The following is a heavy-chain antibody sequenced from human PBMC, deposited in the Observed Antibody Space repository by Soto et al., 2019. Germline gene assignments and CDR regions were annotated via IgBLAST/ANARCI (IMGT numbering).Heavy chain of an antibody. D-gene: IGHD2-21*02. CDR3: AKALLDYYYYGMDV. CDR2: ISYDGSNK. V-gene: IGHV3-30*18. Sequence: PGGSLRLSCAAAGFNFSSYGRHWVRQATGKGLEWVAVISYDGSNKYYADSVKGRFTISRDNSKNTLYLQMNSLRAEDTAVYYCAKALLDYYYYGMDVWGQGTTVTVSS. J-gene: IGHJ6*02. CDR1: GFNFSSYG.